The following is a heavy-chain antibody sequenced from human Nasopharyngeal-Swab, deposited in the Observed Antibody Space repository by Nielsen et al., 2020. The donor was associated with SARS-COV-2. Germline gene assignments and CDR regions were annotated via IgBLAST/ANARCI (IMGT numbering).Heavy chain of an antibody. D-gene: IGHD3-9*01. Sequence: ASVKVSCKAYGYTFTSYYMHWVRQAPGQRLEWMGVINPSGGSTSYAQNFQGRVTMTRDTSTSTVYMELSSLRSVDTAVYYCARALTDTRFGPVHWGQGTLVTVSS. CDR2: INPSGGST. V-gene: IGHV1-46*01. CDR3: ARALTDTRFGPVH. J-gene: IGHJ4*02. CDR1: GYTFTSYY.